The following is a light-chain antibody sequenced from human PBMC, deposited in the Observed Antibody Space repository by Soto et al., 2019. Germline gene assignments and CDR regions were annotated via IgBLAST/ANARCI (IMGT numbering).Light chain of an antibody. CDR1: ENVDRNY. J-gene: IGKJ1*01. CDR3: QQYVRSPWT. CDR2: HTS. V-gene: IGKV3-20*01. Sequence: EIVLTQSPGTLSLSKGQRASLSCRASENVDRNYLAWYQRRPGQAPRVLIHHTSRRASGIPDRFSSAGSGTDFTLTISRLEPEDFAVYYCQQYVRSPWTFGQGTKVDIK.